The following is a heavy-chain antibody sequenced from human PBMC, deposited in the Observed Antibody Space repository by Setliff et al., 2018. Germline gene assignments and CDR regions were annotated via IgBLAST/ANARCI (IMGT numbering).Heavy chain of an antibody. CDR1: GYTFISYG. CDR2: ISAYNGNT. CDR3: ARILGYCSGGSCYVPY. D-gene: IGHD2-15*01. Sequence: ASVKVSCKASGYTFISYGISWVRRAPGQGLEWMGWISAYNGNTNYAQKLQGRVTMTTDTSTSTAYMELRSLRSDDTAMYYCARILGYCSGGSCYVPYWGQGTLVTVSS. V-gene: IGHV1-18*01. J-gene: IGHJ4*02.